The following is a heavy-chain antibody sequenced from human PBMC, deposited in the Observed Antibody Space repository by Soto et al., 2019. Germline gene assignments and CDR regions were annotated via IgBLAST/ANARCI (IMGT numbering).Heavy chain of an antibody. D-gene: IGHD2-2*01. J-gene: IGHJ4*02. Sequence: QVQLVQSGAEVKEPGSSVKVSCKSSGPTFISYAISWVRQAPGQGLEWMGGFVPIFGTPNYAQKFQGRITITADESTSTAYMELSSLSVEDTAVFYCARPHEPSVPAGLFDYWGQGTLVIVSS. CDR3: ARPHEPSVPAGLFDY. CDR1: GPTFISYA. CDR2: FVPIFGTP. V-gene: IGHV1-69*12.